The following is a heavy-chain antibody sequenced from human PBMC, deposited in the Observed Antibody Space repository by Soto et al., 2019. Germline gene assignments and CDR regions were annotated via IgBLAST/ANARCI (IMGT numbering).Heavy chain of an antibody. CDR1: GFTFTNYA. V-gene: IGHV3-23*01. J-gene: IGHJ4*02. Sequence: GSLRLSCAASGFTFTNYAMGWIRQAPGKGLEWVSGTSGSGGSTYYADSVKGRFTISRDNSKSTLYLQMNSLRAEDTAVYYFAKGISRPKEYYFXDWGQGTLVTVSS. CDR3: AKGISRPKEYYFXD. CDR2: TSGSGGST.